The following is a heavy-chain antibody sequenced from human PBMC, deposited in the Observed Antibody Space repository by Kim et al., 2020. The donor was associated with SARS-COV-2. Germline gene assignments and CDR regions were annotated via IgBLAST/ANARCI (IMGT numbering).Heavy chain of an antibody. D-gene: IGHD3-10*01. CDR1: GDSFGGSTYY. V-gene: IGHV4-39*01. CDR3: ARHGRGSNWFDP. CDR2: IYHTGVT. Sequence: SETLSLTCSISGDSFGGSTYYWAWIRQPPGKRLEWIGSIYHTGVTYHNPSFKSRILMSADTSKNQFSLNLYSVTAADTALYYCARHGRGSNWFDPWGRGILVTVSS. J-gene: IGHJ5*02.